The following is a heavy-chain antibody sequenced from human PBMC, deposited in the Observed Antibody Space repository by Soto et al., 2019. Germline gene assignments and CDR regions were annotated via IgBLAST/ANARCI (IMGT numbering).Heavy chain of an antibody. CDR3: TTPDDILTGYYPMDY. CDR2: IYPDDSDT. CDR1: GYTFTKYW. J-gene: IGHJ4*02. Sequence: GESLKISCQASGYTFTKYWVGWVRQMPGKGLEWMGIIYPDDSDTRYSPSFQGHVTISADKSISTAYLQWSSLKTEDTAMYFCTTPDDILTGYYPMDYWGQGTLVTVSS. D-gene: IGHD3-9*01. V-gene: IGHV5-51*01.